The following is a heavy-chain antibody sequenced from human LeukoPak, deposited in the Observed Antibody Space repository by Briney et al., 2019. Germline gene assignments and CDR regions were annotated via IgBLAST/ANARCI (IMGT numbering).Heavy chain of an antibody. V-gene: IGHV3-30*02. Sequence: GGSLRLPCAASGFTFSSHGIHWVRQATGKALEWVAFIRYDGSSKYNAASVKGRFTISRDNSKNTVYLKMSSMRAEDTAVYYCAKDMGGLLAKHYLDYWGQGTLITVSS. CDR2: IRYDGSSK. CDR3: AKDMGGLLAKHYLDY. J-gene: IGHJ4*02. CDR1: GFTFSSHG. D-gene: IGHD1-26*01.